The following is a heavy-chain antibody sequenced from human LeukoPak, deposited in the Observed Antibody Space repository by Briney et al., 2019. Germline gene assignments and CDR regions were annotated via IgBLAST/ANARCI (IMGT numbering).Heavy chain of an antibody. CDR1: GFTFTGYW. V-gene: IGHV3-7*01. CDR3: ARDAIYGDYVDY. J-gene: IGHJ4*02. CDR2: IKQDGSEK. D-gene: IGHD4-17*01. Sequence: SGGSLRLSCAASGFTFTGYWMSWVRQAPVKGLEWVANIKQDGSEKYYVDSVKGRFTISRDNAKNSLYLQMNSLRADDTAVYYCARDAIYGDYVDYWGQGTLVTVSS.